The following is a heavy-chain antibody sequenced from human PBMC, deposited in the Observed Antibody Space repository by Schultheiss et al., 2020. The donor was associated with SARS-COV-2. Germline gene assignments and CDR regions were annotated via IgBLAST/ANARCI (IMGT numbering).Heavy chain of an antibody. D-gene: IGHD6-13*01. Sequence: ASVKVSCKASGYTFTSYDINWVRQATGQGLEWMGWMNPNSGNTGYAQKFQGRVTMTRNTSISTAYMELSSLRSEDTAVYYCARAGYSSTGVDYWGQGTLVTVSS. CDR2: MNPNSGNT. J-gene: IGHJ4*02. CDR1: GYTFTSYD. CDR3: ARAGYSSTGVDY. V-gene: IGHV1-8*01.